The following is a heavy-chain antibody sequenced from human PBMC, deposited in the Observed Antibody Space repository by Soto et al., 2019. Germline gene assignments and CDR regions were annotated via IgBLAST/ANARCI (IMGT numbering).Heavy chain of an antibody. CDR2: IIPIFGTA. CDR1: GGTFSSYA. Sequence: QVQLVQSGAEVKKPGSSVKVSCKASGGTFSSYAISWVRQAPGQGLEWMGGIIPIFGTANYAQKFQGRVTITADKSTSTAYMEVSSLRSEDTAVYYCAREYGSGGGYYYYGMDVWGQGTTVTVSS. D-gene: IGHD3-10*01. V-gene: IGHV1-69*06. CDR3: AREYGSGGGYYYYGMDV. J-gene: IGHJ6*02.